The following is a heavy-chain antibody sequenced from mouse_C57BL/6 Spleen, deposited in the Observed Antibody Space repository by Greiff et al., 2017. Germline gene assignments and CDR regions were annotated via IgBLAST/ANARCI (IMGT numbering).Heavy chain of an antibody. Sequence: DVHLVESEGGLVQPGGSLKLSCTASGFTFSDYYMAWVRQVPEKGLEWVANINYDGSSTYYLDSLKSRFIISRDNAKNILYLQMSSLKSEDTATYYCARVTTVGYFDVWGTGTTVTVSS. CDR1: GFTFSDYY. CDR3: ARVTTVGYFDV. CDR2: INYDGSST. J-gene: IGHJ1*03. D-gene: IGHD1-1*01. V-gene: IGHV5-16*01.